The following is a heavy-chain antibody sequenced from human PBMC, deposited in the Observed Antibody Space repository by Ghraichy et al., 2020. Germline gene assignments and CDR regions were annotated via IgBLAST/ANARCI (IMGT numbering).Heavy chain of an antibody. CDR3: TPQGGYFDS. Sequence: GGSLRLSCAASGFTFSDAWMNWVRQAPGKGLEWVGRIKSRTDGGTADYAAPVQGRVTISRDDSTHTLYLQMKSLKTEDTAVYYCTPQGGYFDSWGQGTLVAVSS. CDR1: GFTFSDAW. V-gene: IGHV3-15*01. D-gene: IGHD3-22*01. J-gene: IGHJ4*02. CDR2: IKSRTDGGTA.